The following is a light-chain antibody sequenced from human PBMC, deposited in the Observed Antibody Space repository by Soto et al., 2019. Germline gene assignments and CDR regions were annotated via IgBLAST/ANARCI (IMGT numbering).Light chain of an antibody. V-gene: IGKV3-11*01. CDR3: QQRNEWPLT. Sequence: ETVLTQSPATLSLSPVERATLSCMASQSVGSSLAWYQQKPGQAPRLLINDASNRATGIPARFSGSGSGADFALTITSLEPEDFAVYYCQQRNEWPLTFGGGTKVDI. J-gene: IGKJ4*01. CDR1: QSVGSS. CDR2: DAS.